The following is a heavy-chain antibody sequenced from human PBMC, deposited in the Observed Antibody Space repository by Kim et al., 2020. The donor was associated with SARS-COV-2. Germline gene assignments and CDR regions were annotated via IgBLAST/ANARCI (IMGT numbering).Heavy chain of an antibody. D-gene: IGHD3-10*01. J-gene: IGHJ6*02. V-gene: IGHV3-21*01. Sequence: GGSLRLSCAASGFTFSSYSMNWVRQAPGKGLEWVSSISSSSSYIYYADSVKGRFTISRDNAKNSLYLQMNSLRAEDTAVYYCARGRYYGSGSPSMDVWGRGTTVTVSS. CDR1: GFTFSSYS. CDR2: ISSSSSYI. CDR3: ARGRYYGSGSPSMDV.